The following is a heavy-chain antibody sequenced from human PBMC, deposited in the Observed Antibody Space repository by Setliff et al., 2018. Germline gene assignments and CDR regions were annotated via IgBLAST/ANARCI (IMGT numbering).Heavy chain of an antibody. J-gene: IGHJ6*03. CDR1: GGTFSSYG. CDR2: TIPIFGTT. Sequence: GASVKVSCKASGGTFSSYGISWVRQAPGQGLEWMGGTIPIFGTTDYAQKFQGRVTIITDESTNTAFMQLSSLRSDDTAVYYCVREGVDSGSSTDYRYYMDVWGKGTTVTVSS. D-gene: IGHD1-26*01. CDR3: VREGVDSGSSTDYRYYMDV. V-gene: IGHV1-69*05.